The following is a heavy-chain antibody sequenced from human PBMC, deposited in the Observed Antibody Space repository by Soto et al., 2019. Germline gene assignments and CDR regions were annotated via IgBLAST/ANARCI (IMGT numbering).Heavy chain of an antibody. J-gene: IGHJ4*02. D-gene: IGHD2-2*02. CDR3: ARRRRIVLVPAAILYFDY. CDR2: INHSGST. V-gene: IGHV4-34*01. Sequence: SETLSLTCAVYGGSFSGYYWGWIRQPPGKGLEWIVEINHSGSTNYNPSLKSRVTISVDTSKNQFSLKLSSVTAAATAVYYCARRRRIVLVPAAILYFDYWGQGTLVTVSS. CDR1: GGSFSGYY.